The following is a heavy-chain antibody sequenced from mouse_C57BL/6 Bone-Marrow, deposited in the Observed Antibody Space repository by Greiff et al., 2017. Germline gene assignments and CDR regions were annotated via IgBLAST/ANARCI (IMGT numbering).Heavy chain of an antibody. CDR2: ISSGSSTI. CDR1: GFTFSDYG. V-gene: IGHV5-17*01. CDR3: ARDSVNAMDY. D-gene: IGHD2-12*01. Sequence: EVKLVESGGGLVKPGGSLKLSCAASGFTFSDYGMHWVRQVPEKGLEWVAYISSGSSTIYYADTVKGRFTISRDNAKNTLFLQMTSLRSEDTAMYYCARDSVNAMDYWGQGTSVTVSS. J-gene: IGHJ4*01.